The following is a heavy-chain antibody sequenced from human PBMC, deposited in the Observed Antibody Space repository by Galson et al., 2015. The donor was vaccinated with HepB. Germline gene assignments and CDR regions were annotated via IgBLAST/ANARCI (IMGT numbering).Heavy chain of an antibody. J-gene: IGHJ5*02. Sequence: SLRLSCAASGFTFSSYAMSWVRQAPGKGLEWVSTISGNGGNTFYADAVRGRFTISRDNSKNTLYLQMNSLRAEDTAVYYCAKDSYYDSSGYNWFDPWG. CDR1: GFTFSSYA. V-gene: IGHV3-23*01. D-gene: IGHD3-22*01. CDR2: ISGNGGNT. CDR3: AKDSYYDSSGYNWFDP.